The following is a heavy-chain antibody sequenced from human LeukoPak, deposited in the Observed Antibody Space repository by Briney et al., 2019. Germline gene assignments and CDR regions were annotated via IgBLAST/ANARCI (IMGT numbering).Heavy chain of an antibody. J-gene: IGHJ6*02. V-gene: IGHV1-58*01. Sequence: SVKVSCKDSGFTFTSSAVQWVRQARGQRLEWIGWIVVGSGNTNYAQKFQERVTITRDMSTSTAYMELSSLRSEDTAVYYCAAHHPEDSSGWDNYYYGMDVWGQGTTVTVSS. CDR2: IVVGSGNT. CDR3: AAHHPEDSSGWDNYYYGMDV. D-gene: IGHD6-19*01. CDR1: GFTFTSSA.